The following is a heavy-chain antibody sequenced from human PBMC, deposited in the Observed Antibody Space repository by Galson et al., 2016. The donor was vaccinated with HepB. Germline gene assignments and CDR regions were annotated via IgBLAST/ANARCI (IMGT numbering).Heavy chain of an antibody. CDR3: ARALFSEYMDV. J-gene: IGHJ6*03. CDR2: IIPLYGTE. CDR1: GDTFKSYS. V-gene: IGHV1-69*06. D-gene: IGHD3-10*01. Sequence: SVKVSCKDSGDTFKSYSIAWVRQAPGQGLEWMGGIIPLYGTERSAQKFQGRLTITWDKTTRTAYMQLSSLRSEDTAVYYCARALFSEYMDVWGKGTTVTVSS.